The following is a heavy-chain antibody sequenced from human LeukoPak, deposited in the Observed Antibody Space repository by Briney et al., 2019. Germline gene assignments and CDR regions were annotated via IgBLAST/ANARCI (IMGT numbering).Heavy chain of an antibody. V-gene: IGHV4-59*01. Sequence: SETLSLTCTVSGGSISSYYWSWIRQPPGKGLEWIGYIYYSGSTNYNPSLKSRVTISVDTSKNQFPLKLSSVTAADTAVYYCARDADDSSGYGFDYWGQGTLVTVSS. D-gene: IGHD3-22*01. CDR1: GGSISSYY. CDR2: IYYSGST. CDR3: ARDADDSSGYGFDY. J-gene: IGHJ4*02.